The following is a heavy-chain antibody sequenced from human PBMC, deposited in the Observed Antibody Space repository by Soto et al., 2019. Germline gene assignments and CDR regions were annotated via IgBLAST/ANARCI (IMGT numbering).Heavy chain of an antibody. J-gene: IGHJ3*01. CDR1: GFSLTTSGVG. V-gene: IGHV2-5*02. CDR2: IYWDDDK. Sequence: QITLKESGPTLVKPTEALTLTCTFSGFSLTTSGVGVGWIRQPPGKALEWLALIYWDDDKRYSPSLKNRLTITKDTSRNQVVLTLTNLDPVDTATYCCAHRLYASSDDAFDFWGQGTLVTVSS. CDR3: AHRLYASSDDAFDF. D-gene: IGHD6-6*01.